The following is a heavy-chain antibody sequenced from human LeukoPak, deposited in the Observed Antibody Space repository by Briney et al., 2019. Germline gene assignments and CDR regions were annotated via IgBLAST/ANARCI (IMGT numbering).Heavy chain of an antibody. Sequence: PSETLSLTCAVYGGSFSGYYWSWIRQPPGKGLEWIGEINHSGSTNYNPSLKSRVTISVDTSKNQFSLKLSSVTAADTAVYYCAGPSYYYGSGSYYKGRYYFDYWGQGTLVTVSS. CDR1: GGSFSGYY. D-gene: IGHD3-10*01. V-gene: IGHV4-34*01. J-gene: IGHJ4*02. CDR2: INHSGST. CDR3: AGPSYYYGSGSYYKGRYYFDY.